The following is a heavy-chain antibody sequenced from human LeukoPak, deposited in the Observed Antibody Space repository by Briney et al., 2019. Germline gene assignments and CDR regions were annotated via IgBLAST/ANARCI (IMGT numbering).Heavy chain of an antibody. Sequence: GGSLRLSCAASGFTFSTYAMSWVRQAPGKGLEWLSAISDSGGNTYYADSVKGRFTISRDNAKNSLYLQMNSLRDEDTAVYYCATDYSYGYFDWGQGTLVTVSS. CDR3: ATDYSYGYFD. D-gene: IGHD5-18*01. CDR2: ISDSGGNT. CDR1: GFTFSTYA. J-gene: IGHJ4*02. V-gene: IGHV3-23*01.